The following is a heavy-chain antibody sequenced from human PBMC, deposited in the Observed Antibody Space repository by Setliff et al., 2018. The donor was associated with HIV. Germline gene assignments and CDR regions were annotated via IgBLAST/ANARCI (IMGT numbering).Heavy chain of an antibody. D-gene: IGHD2-15*01. J-gene: IGHJ4*02. CDR1: GYTFRNQG. CDR2: ISVDSGDS. CDR3: ARVLIGGRDIVVGAHDY. Sequence: ASVKVSCKASGYTFRNQGLSWVRQAPGQGPEWMGWISVDSGDSYYGQKFQDRVIMTADTSTNSAYMELRSLRSDDSAIYYCARVLIGGRDIVVGAHDYWGQGTLVTVSS. V-gene: IGHV1-18*01.